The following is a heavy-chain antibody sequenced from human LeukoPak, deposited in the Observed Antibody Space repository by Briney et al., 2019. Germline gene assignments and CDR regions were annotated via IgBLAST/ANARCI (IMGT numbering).Heavy chain of an antibody. J-gene: IGHJ5*02. CDR1: GFTFSSYA. CDR2: ISSNGGST. CDR3: VKLVDTAMSNWFDP. V-gene: IGHV3-64D*06. Sequence: GGSLRLSCAASGFTFSSYAMHWVRQAPGKGLEYVSAISSNGGSTYYADSVKGRFTISRDNSKNTLYLQMSSLRAEDTAVYYCVKLVDTAMSNWFDPWGQGTLVTVSS. D-gene: IGHD5-18*01.